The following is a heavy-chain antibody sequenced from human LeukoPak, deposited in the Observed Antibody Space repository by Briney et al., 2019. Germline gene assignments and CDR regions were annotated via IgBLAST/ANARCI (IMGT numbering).Heavy chain of an antibody. Sequence: TGGSLRLSCAASGFTFSSYWMSWVRQAPGKGLEWVANIKQDGSEKYYVDSVKGRFTISRDNAKNSLYLQMNSLRAEDTAVYYCARGSGTIFGVVIIWGQGTLVTVSS. CDR2: IKQDGSEK. J-gene: IGHJ4*02. D-gene: IGHD3-3*01. CDR1: GFTFSSYW. CDR3: ARGSGTIFGVVII. V-gene: IGHV3-7*01.